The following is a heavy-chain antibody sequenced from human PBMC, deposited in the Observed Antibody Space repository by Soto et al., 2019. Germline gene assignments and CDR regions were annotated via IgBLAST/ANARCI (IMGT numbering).Heavy chain of an antibody. Sequence: QVQLQESGPGLVKPSQTLSLTCTVSGGSISSGDYYWSWIRQPPGKGLEWIGYIYYSGSTYYNPSLKSRVTISVDTSKNQFSLKLSSVTAADTAVYYCARGFREYYYDSSGYLNWFDPWGQGTLVTVSS. V-gene: IGHV4-30-4*01. J-gene: IGHJ5*02. D-gene: IGHD3-22*01. CDR3: ARGFREYYYDSSGYLNWFDP. CDR1: GGSISSGDYY. CDR2: IYYSGST.